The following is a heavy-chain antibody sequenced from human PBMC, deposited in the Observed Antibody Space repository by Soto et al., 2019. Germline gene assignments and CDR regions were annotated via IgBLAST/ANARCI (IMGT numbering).Heavy chain of an antibody. CDR1: GFTFSSYA. V-gene: IGHV3-23*01. J-gene: IGHJ6*02. CDR3: AKDYYGMDV. CDR2: ISGSGGST. Sequence: PGGSLRLSCAASGFTFSSYAMNWVRQAPGKGLEWVSAISGSGGSTNYADSVKGRFTISRDNSKNTLYLQVNSLRAEDTAKYYCAKDYYGMDVWGQGTTVTVS.